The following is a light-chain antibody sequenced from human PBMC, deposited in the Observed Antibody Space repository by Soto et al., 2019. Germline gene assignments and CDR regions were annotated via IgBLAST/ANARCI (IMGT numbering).Light chain of an antibody. Sequence: DIQMTQSPSSLSASVGDRVTITCQASHDIKKYLNWYQEKPGKAPKLLIYDASNLQTGVPSRFSGSGSGTQFTFTISSLQPEDIATYYGQRYDSPPPTFGQGTRLYIK. CDR1: HDIKKY. CDR2: DAS. V-gene: IGKV1-33*01. J-gene: IGKJ5*01. CDR3: QRYDSPPPT.